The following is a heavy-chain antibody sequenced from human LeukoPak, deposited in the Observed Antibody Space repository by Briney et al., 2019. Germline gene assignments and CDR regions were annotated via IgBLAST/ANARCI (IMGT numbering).Heavy chain of an antibody. V-gene: IGHV3-53*01. CDR3: ARGGDSSGYFPSALDY. D-gene: IGHD3-22*01. CDR2: IYSGGST. Sequence: GGSLRLSCAASGFTVSSNYMRWVRQAPGKGLEWVSVIYSGGSTYYADSVKGRFTISRDNSKNTLYLQMNSLRAEDTAVYYCARGGDSSGYFPSALDYWGQGTLVTVSS. J-gene: IGHJ4*02. CDR1: GFTVSSNY.